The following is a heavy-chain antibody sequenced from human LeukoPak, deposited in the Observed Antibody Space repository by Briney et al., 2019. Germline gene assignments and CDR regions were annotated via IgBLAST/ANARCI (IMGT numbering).Heavy chain of an antibody. CDR1: GYTFTQTS. D-gene: IGHD3-22*01. V-gene: IGHV1-69*13. CDR2: IIPIFGTA. CDR3: ATPKEYYDSSGYYY. Sequence: ASVKVSCKASGYTFTQTSMNWVRQAPGQGLEWMGGIIPIFGTANYAQKLQGRVTITADESTSTAYMELSSLRSEDTAVYYCATPKEYYDSSGYYYWGQGTLVTVSS. J-gene: IGHJ4*02.